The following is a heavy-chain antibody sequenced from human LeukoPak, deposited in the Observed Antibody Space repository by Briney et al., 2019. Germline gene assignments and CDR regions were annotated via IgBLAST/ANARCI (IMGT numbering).Heavy chain of an antibody. D-gene: IGHD2-15*01. Sequence: ASVKVSCKASGGTFSSYAISWVRQAPGQGLEWRGGIIPIFGTANYAQKFQGRVTITADESTSTAYMELSSLRSEDTAVYYCARARYCSGGSCYPYYYYYMDVWGKGTTVTVSS. V-gene: IGHV1-69*01. CDR1: GGTFSSYA. CDR3: ARARYCSGGSCYPYYYYYMDV. J-gene: IGHJ6*03. CDR2: IIPIFGTA.